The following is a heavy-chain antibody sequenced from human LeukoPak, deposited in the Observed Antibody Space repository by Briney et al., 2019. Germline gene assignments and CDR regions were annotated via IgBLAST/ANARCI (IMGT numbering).Heavy chain of an antibody. V-gene: IGHV1-46*01. D-gene: IGHD3-3*01. CDR3: ARDAYYDFWSGYFGNRYYMDV. CDR1: GYTFTSYY. Sequence: GASVKVSCKASGYTFTSYYMHWVRQAPGQGLEWMGIINPSGGSTSYAQKFQGRVTMTRDMSTSTVYMELSRLRSDDTAVYYCARDAYYDFWSGYFGNRYYMDVWGKGTTVTVSS. CDR2: INPSGGST. J-gene: IGHJ6*03.